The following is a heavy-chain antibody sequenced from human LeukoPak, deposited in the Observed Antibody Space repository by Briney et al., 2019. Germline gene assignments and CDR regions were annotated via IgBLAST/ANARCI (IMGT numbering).Heavy chain of an antibody. J-gene: IGHJ3*02. Sequence: SETLSLTCAVSGGSFSDFYWNWIRQPPGKGLEWIGEVNYSGSTYYNPSLKSRVIISVDTSKNRFSLKLSSVTAADTAVYYCARGPVYYDSSGYYYMRAFDIWGQGTMVTVSS. CDR2: VNYSGST. CDR1: GGSFSDFY. D-gene: IGHD3-22*01. CDR3: ARGPVYYDSSGYYYMRAFDI. V-gene: IGHV4-34*01.